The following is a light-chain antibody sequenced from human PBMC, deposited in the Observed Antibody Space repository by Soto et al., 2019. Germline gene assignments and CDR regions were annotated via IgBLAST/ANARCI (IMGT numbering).Light chain of an antibody. V-gene: IGKV1-5*01. CDR3: QQYNSYWT. Sequence: IQMTQSPSALSASVGDRVTLTCRASESISTWLAWYQQKPGKAPKLLIYDAYNLRSGVPSRFSGSGSGTEFTLTISSLQPDYFATYYCQQYNSYWTFCQGTKVDIK. J-gene: IGKJ1*01. CDR2: DAY. CDR1: ESISTW.